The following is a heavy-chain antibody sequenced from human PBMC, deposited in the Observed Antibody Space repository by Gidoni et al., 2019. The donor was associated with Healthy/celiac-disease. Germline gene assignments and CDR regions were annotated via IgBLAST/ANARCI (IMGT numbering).Heavy chain of an antibody. Sequence: EVQLLESGGGLVQPGGSLRLSCAASGFTFSSYAMSWVRQAPGKAREWVSAISGSGGSTYYADSVKGRFTISRDNSKNTLYLQMNSLRAEDTAVYYCAKMWDCGGDCVYRDAFDIWGQGTMVTVSS. CDR2: ISGSGGST. CDR1: GFTFSSYA. J-gene: IGHJ3*02. D-gene: IGHD2-21*02. V-gene: IGHV3-23*01. CDR3: AKMWDCGGDCVYRDAFDI.